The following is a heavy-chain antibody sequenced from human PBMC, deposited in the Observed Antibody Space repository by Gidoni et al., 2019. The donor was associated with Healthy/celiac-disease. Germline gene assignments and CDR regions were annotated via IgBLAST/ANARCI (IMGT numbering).Heavy chain of an antibody. V-gene: IGHV3-33*01. J-gene: IGHJ4*02. CDR3: ARGGKTMVRGGAFLGY. Sequence: QVQLVESGGGVVQPGRSLRLSCAASGFTFSSYGMHWVRQATGKGLEWVAGIWYDGSNKYYADSLKGRFTISRDNSKNTLYLQMNSLRAEDTAVYYCARGGKTMVRGGAFLGYWGQGTLVTVSS. CDR1: GFTFSSYG. D-gene: IGHD3-10*01. CDR2: IWYDGSNK.